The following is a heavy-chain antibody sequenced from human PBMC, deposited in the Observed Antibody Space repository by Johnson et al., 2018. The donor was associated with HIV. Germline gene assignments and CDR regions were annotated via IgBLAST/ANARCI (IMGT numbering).Heavy chain of an antibody. D-gene: IGHD3-22*01. Sequence: QVQLVESGGGVVRPGGSLRLSCAGSGFTFSSYPMHWVRQPPGKGLEWVAVISYDGNNKYYADSVKGRFTVSRDNSRNTIYLQMSSLRAEDTAVYYCAKDLYYDTSGYHFVTGGDAFDIWGQGTMVTVSS. V-gene: IGHV3-30-3*01. J-gene: IGHJ3*02. CDR3: AKDLYYDTSGYHFVTGGDAFDI. CDR2: ISYDGNNK. CDR1: GFTFSSYP.